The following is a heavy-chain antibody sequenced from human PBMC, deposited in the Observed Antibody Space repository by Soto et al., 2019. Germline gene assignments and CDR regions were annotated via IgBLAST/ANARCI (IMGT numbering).Heavy chain of an antibody. D-gene: IGHD6-13*01. J-gene: IGHJ4*02. CDR3: GRLAVAGLGDFDC. Sequence: ASVKVSCKASGYTFTGYYMHWVRQAPGQGLEWMGWINPNSGGTNYAQKFQGWVTMTRDTSISTAYMELSRLRSDDTAVYYCGRLAVAGLGDFDCWGQGTLVTVSS. CDR2: INPNSGGT. CDR1: GYTFTGYY. V-gene: IGHV1-2*04.